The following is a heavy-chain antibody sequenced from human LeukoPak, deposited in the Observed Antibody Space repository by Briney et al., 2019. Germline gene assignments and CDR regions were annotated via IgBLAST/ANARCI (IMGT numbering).Heavy chain of an antibody. CDR2: ISSSGSTI. CDR3: ATTPFPGGYYYYGMDV. J-gene: IGHJ6*04. V-gene: IGHV3-48*03. Sequence: GALRLSCAASGFTFSSYEMNWVRQAPGKGLEWVSYISSSGSTIYYADSVKGRFTISRDNAKNSLYLQMNSLRAEDTAVYYCATTPFPGGYYYYGMDVWGKGTTVTVSS. D-gene: IGHD2/OR15-2a*01. CDR1: GFTFSSYE.